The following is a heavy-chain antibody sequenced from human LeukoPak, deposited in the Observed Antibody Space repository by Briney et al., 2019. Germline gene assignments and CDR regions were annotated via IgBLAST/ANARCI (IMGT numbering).Heavy chain of an antibody. Sequence: SETLSLTCTVSGGSISSYYWSWIRQPPGKGLEWIGYIYSSGSTNYNPSLKSRVTMSVDTSTNQFSLRLRSVTAADTAVYYCARDGPTGPWGQGTLVTVSS. CDR2: IYSSGST. J-gene: IGHJ4*02. CDR3: ARDGPTGP. D-gene: IGHD1-26*01. CDR1: GGSISSYY. V-gene: IGHV4-59*01.